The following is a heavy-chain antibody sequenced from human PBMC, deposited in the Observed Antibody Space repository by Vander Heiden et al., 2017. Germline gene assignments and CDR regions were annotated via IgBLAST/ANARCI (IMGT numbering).Heavy chain of an antibody. CDR3: ARYSYYYDSSGYVAYFDY. CDR2: IFSNDEK. Sequence: QVTLKESGPVLVTPTETLTLTCTVSGFSLSNARMGVSWIRQPPGKALEWLAHIFSNDEKSYSTSLKSRLTISKDTSKSQVVLTMTNMDPVDTATYYCARYSYYYDSSGYVAYFDYWGQGTLVTVSS. V-gene: IGHV2-26*01. CDR1: GFSLSNARMG. J-gene: IGHJ4*02. D-gene: IGHD3-22*01.